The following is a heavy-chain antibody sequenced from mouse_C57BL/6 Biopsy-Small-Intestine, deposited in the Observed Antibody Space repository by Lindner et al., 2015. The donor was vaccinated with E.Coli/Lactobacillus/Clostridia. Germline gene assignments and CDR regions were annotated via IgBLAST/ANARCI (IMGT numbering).Heavy chain of an antibody. CDR1: GYTFSSSW. V-gene: IGHV1-82*01. D-gene: IGHD1-1*01. Sequence: VQLQESGPELVKPGASVKISCKASGYTFSSSWMNWVKQRPGKGLEWIGRIYPGDGDTNYNGKFKGKATLTADKSSSTAYMQLSSLTTEDSAIYYCARRGYYGSSSYYAMDYWGQGTSVTVSS. CDR3: ARRGYYGSSSYYAMDY. J-gene: IGHJ4*01. CDR2: IYPGDGDT.